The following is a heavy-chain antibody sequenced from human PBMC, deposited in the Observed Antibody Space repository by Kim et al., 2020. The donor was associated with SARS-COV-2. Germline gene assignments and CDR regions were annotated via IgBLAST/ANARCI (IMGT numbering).Heavy chain of an antibody. CDR2: INHSGST. CDR3: ASISRPLLYYYYGMDV. Sequence: SETLSLTCAVYGGSFSGYYWSWIRQPPGKGLEWIGEINHSGSTNYNPSLKSRVTISVDTSKNQFSLKLSSVTAADTAVYYCASISRPLLYYYYGMDVWGQGTTVTVSS. D-gene: IGHD3-3*02. CDR1: GGSFSGYY. V-gene: IGHV4-34*01. J-gene: IGHJ6*02.